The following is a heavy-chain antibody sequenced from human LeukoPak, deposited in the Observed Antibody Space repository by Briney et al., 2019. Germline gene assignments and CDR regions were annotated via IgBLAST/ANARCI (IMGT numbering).Heavy chain of an antibody. CDR3: ARAGTYYYDSSGYYSSDWFDP. D-gene: IGHD3-22*01. Sequence: SVKVSCKASGYTFTSYGISWVRQAPGQGLEWMGRIIPIFGTANYAQKFQGRVTITTDESTSTAYMELSSLRSEDTAVYYCARAGTYYYDSSGYYSSDWFDPWGQGTLVTVSS. V-gene: IGHV1-69*05. J-gene: IGHJ5*02. CDR2: IIPIFGTA. CDR1: GYTFTSYG.